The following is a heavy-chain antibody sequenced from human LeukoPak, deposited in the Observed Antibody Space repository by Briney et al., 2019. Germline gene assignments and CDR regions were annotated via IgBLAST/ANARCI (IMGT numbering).Heavy chain of an antibody. Sequence: ASVKVSCKASGGTFSNYAISWVRQAPGQGLEWMGWISAYNGNTNYAQKLQGRVTMTTDTSTSTAYMELRSLRSDDTAVYYCARVSPITIFGVVIIRPIDYWGQGTLVTVSS. CDR3: ARVSPITIFGVVIIRPIDY. CDR1: GGTFSNYA. V-gene: IGHV1-18*01. CDR2: ISAYNGNT. J-gene: IGHJ4*02. D-gene: IGHD3-3*01.